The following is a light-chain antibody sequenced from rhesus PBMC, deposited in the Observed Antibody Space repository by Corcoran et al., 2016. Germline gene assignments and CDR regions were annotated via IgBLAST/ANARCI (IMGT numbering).Light chain of an antibody. J-gene: IGKJ3*01. CDR3: LQHNSYPFT. Sequence: DIQMTQSPSSLSASVGDTVTITCRASQGISSYLNWFQQKPGKDPKLLIYAASSLESGVPSRFSGSGCGTVFTLTISTLQPEDFAVYYCLQHNSYPFTFGPGTKLDIK. V-gene: IGKV1-28*03. CDR1: QGISSY. CDR2: AAS.